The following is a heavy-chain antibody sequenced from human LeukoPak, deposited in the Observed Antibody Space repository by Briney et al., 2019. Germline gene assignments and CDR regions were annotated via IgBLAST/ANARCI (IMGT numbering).Heavy chain of an antibody. Sequence: SETLPLTCTVSGGSISTYYWSWIRQPPGKGLEWIGYIYYSGTTNYNPSLKSRVTISVDTSKNQFSLKLSSVTAADTAVYYCARHRGPHVGRMEWGQGTQVTVSS. CDR2: IYYSGTT. J-gene: IGHJ4*02. CDR1: GGSISTYY. V-gene: IGHV4-59*08. CDR3: ARHRGPHVGRME. D-gene: IGHD3-3*01.